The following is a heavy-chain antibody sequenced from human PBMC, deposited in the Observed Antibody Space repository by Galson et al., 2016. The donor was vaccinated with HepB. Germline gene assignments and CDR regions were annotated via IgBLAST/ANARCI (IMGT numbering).Heavy chain of an antibody. V-gene: IGHV1-3*01. D-gene: IGHD2-15*01. Sequence: SVKVSCKASGYTFTNYAIHWVRQAPGQRLEWMGWINAGNGLTKYSQQFQDRVSITSDTSATTAYMELNSLTSEDTAVYYCVRECSGDNCYRWAFDYWGQGTLVTVTS. CDR2: INAGNGLT. CDR3: VRECSGDNCYRWAFDY. CDR1: GYTFTNYA. J-gene: IGHJ4*02.